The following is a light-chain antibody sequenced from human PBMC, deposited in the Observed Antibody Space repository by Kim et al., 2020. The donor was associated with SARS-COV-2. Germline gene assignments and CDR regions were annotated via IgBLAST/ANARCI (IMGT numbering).Light chain of an antibody. CDR3: QQYGSSPRS. Sequence: LSPGERATLSCRASQSVGSSYLAWYQQKPGQAPRLLIYGASSRATGIPDRFRGSGSGADFTLTISRLEPEDFAVYYCQQYGSSPRSLGQGTKLEIK. V-gene: IGKV3-20*01. CDR1: QSVGSSY. J-gene: IGKJ2*03. CDR2: GAS.